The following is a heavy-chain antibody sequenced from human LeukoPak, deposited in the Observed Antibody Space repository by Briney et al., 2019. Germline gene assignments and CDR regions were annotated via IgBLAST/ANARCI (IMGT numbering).Heavy chain of an antibody. J-gene: IGHJ6*03. CDR3: ARDTGPRDFYYYYYMDV. D-gene: IGHD3-3*01. V-gene: IGHV4-4*07. CDR2: IYTSGST. Sequence: SETLSLTCTVSGGSISSNYWSWIRQPAGKGLEWIGRIYTSGSTNYNPSLKSRVTMSVDTSKNQFSLKLSSVTAADTAVYYCARDTGPRDFYYYYYMDVWGKGTTVTVSS. CDR1: GGSISSNY.